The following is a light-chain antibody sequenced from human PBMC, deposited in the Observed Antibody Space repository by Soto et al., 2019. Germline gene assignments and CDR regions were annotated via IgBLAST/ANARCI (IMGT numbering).Light chain of an antibody. J-gene: IGKJ1*01. V-gene: IGKV3-15*01. CDR1: QSVSSN. CDR2: GAS. Sequence: EIVMTQSPATPSVSSRERATLSCRASQSVSSNLAWYQQKPGQAPRLLIYGASTRATGIPARFSGSGSGTEFTLTISSLQSEDFAVYYCQQYNNWPPMTFGQGTKVDIK. CDR3: QQYNNWPPMT.